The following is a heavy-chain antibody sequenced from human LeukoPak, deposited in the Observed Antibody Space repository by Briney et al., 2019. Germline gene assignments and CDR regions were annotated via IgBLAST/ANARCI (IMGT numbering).Heavy chain of an antibody. CDR3: ARDVRHYYGSGSWAGNAFDI. Sequence: PGGSLRLSCAASGFTFSSYAMHWVRQAPGKGLELVAVISYDGSNKYYADSVKGRFTISRDNSKNTLYLQMNSLRAEDTAVYYCARDVRHYYGSGSWAGNAFDIWGQGTMVTVSS. CDR2: ISYDGSNK. CDR1: GFTFSSYA. V-gene: IGHV3-30-3*01. J-gene: IGHJ3*02. D-gene: IGHD3-10*01.